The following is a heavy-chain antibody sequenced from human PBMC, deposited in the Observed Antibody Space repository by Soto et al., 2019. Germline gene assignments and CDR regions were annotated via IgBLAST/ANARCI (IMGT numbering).Heavy chain of an antibody. CDR2: INHSGST. V-gene: IGHV4-34*01. D-gene: IGHD2-2*01. J-gene: IGHJ5*02. CDR3: ARHASSGLGYCSSTSCRKKSWFDP. CDR1: GGSFSGYY. Sequence: PSETLSLTCAVYGGSFSGYYWSWIRQPPGKGLEWIGEINHSGSTNYNPSLKSRVTISVDTSKNQFSLKLSSVTAADTAVYYCARHASSGLGYCSSTSCRKKSWFDPWGQGTLVTVSS.